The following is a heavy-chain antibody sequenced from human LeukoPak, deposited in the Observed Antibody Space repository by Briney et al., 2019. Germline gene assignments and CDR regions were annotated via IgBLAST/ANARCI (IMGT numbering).Heavy chain of an antibody. CDR1: GFTVSSNY. J-gene: IGHJ4*02. V-gene: IGHV3-66*01. Sequence: GGSLRLSCAASGFTVSSNYMSWVRQAPGKGLEWVSVIYSVGSTYYADSVKGRVTISRDNSKNTLYLQMNSLRAEDTAVYYCAATMVRGVIIKGSDYWGQGTLVTVSS. CDR2: IYSVGST. D-gene: IGHD3-10*01. CDR3: AATMVRGVIIKGSDY.